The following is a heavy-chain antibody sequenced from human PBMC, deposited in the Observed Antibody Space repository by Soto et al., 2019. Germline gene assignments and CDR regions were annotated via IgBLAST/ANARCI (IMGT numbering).Heavy chain of an antibody. CDR1: VGTFSSYA. Sequence: QVQLVQSGAEVKKPGSSVKVSCKASVGTFSSYAISWVRQAPGQGVEWMGGIIPIFGTANYEQKFQGRVTITADKSTSTADMELSSLRSEDTALYYCAPVGGRDAFDIWGQGTMVPLSS. CDR2: IIPIFGTA. J-gene: IGHJ3*02. V-gene: IGHV1-69*06. D-gene: IGHD1-26*01. CDR3: APVGGRDAFDI.